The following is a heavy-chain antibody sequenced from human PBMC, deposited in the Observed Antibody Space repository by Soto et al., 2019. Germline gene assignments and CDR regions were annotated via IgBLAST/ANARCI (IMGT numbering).Heavy chain of an antibody. CDR1: GGSISSGDYY. D-gene: IGHD4-4*01. V-gene: IGHV4-30-4*01. Sequence: PSETLSLTCTVSGGSISSGDYYWSWIRQPPGKGLEWIGYIYYSGSTYYNPSLKSRVTISVDTSKNQFSLKLSSVTAADTAVYYCARLPWAAYGSNFDPWGQGTLVTVSS. CDR3: ARLPWAAYGSNFDP. CDR2: IYYSGST. J-gene: IGHJ5*02.